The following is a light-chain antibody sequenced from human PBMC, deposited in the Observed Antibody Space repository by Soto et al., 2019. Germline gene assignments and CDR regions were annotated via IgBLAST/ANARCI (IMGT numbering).Light chain of an antibody. V-gene: IGKV3-20*01. J-gene: IGKJ1*01. CDR2: GAS. CDR1: QSVSSNY. Sequence: ETVLTQSPGTLCLSPGERATLSCRASQSVSSNYLAWYQQKPGQAPRLLIYGASNRATGIPDRFSDSGSGTDFTLTISRLEPEDFAVYYCQQYGSSLVVTFGQGTKVEIK. CDR3: QQYGSSLVVT.